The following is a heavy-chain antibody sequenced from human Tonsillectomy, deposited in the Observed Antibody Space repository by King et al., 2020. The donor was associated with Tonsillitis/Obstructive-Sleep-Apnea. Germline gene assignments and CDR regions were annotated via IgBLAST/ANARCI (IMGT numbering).Heavy chain of an antibody. D-gene: IGHD3-22*01. CDR1: GYSFTSYW. V-gene: IGHV5-10-1*01. J-gene: IGHJ3*02. CDR3: ASGYYDSSGDDAFDI. Sequence: QLVQSGAEVKKPGASLRLSCKGSGYSFTSYWISWVRQMPGKGLEWMGRIDPSDSYTNYSPSFQGHVTISADKSISTAYLQWSGLKASDTAMYYCASGYYDSSGDDAFDIWGQGTMVTVSS. CDR2: IDPSDSYT.